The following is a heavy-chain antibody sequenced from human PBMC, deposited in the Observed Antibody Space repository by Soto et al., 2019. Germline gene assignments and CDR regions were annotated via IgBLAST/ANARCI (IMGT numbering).Heavy chain of an antibody. Sequence: QLQLQESGSGLVRPSQTLSLTCAVSGGSISSGGYSWNWIRQPPGKGLEWIGYIYHSGSTLYNPSLKGGVTISVDKSKNRSSLKLTSVTAAATAVYYCARDQLEGNWFDPWGQGTLVTVSS. CDR3: ARDQLEGNWFDP. CDR1: GGSISSGGYS. J-gene: IGHJ5*02. D-gene: IGHD1-1*01. CDR2: IYHSGST. V-gene: IGHV4-30-2*01.